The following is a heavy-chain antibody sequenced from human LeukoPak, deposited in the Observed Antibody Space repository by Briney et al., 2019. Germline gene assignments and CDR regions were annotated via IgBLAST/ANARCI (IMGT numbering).Heavy chain of an antibody. Sequence: SETLSLTCTVSGDSISSNWWSWVRQPPGKGLEWIGEIYHSGSTNYDPSLKSRVTISVDKSKNQFSLKLSSVTAADTAVYYCARRHRAAAGSDAFDIWGQGTMVTVSS. D-gene: IGHD6-13*01. CDR2: IYHSGST. J-gene: IGHJ3*02. V-gene: IGHV4-4*02. CDR3: ARRHRAAAGSDAFDI. CDR1: GDSISSNW.